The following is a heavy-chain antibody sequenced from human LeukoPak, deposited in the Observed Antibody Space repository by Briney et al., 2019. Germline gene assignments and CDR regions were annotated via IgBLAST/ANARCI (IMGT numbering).Heavy chain of an antibody. Sequence: ASVKVSCKASGYTFTSYDINWVRQATGQGLEWMGWMNPNSGNTGYAQKFQGRVTMTRNTSISTAYMELSSLRSEDTAVYYCARVWGRGVVVPFDYWGQGTLVTVSS. J-gene: IGHJ4*02. CDR1: GYTFTSYD. CDR2: MNPNSGNT. D-gene: IGHD3-22*01. V-gene: IGHV1-8*01. CDR3: ARVWGRGVVVPFDY.